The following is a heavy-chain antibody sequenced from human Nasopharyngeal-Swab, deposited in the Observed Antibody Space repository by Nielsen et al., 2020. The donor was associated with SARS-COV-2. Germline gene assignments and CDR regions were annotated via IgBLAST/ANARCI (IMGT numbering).Heavy chain of an antibody. Sequence: SETLSLTFAVSGGSISSSNWWSWVRQPPGKGLEWIGEIYHSGSTNYNPSLKSRVTISVDKSKNQFSLKLSSVTAADTAVYYCAALKRITIFGVVIQGQNWFDPWGQGTLVTVSS. CDR1: GGSISSSNW. D-gene: IGHD3-3*01. CDR3: AALKRITIFGVVIQGQNWFDP. CDR2: IYHSGST. J-gene: IGHJ5*02. V-gene: IGHV4-4*02.